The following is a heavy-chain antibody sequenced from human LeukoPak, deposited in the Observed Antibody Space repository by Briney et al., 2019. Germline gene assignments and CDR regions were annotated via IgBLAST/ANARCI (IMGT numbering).Heavy chain of an antibody. J-gene: IGHJ4*02. Sequence: GGSLRLSCVASGFSFEDYTMHWVRQAPGKGLEWVSLISGDGENTYYADSVKGRFTISRDNAKNTLYLQMNSLRAEDTAVYYCARDPSAVAGNFDYWGQGTLVTVSS. CDR1: GFSFEDYT. D-gene: IGHD6-19*01. CDR3: ARDPSAVAGNFDY. V-gene: IGHV3-43*02. CDR2: ISGDGENT.